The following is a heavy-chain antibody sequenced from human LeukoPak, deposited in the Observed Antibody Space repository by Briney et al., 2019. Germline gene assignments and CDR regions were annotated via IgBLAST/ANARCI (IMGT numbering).Heavy chain of an antibody. D-gene: IGHD1-7*01. CDR3: ARDRALELPPRGFDP. V-gene: IGHV3-33*01. CDR2: IWYDGGNK. CDR1: GFTFSSYG. J-gene: IGHJ5*02. Sequence: PGGSLRLSCAASGFTFSSYGMHWVRQAPGKGLEWVAVIWYDGGNKYYADSVKGRFTISRDNSKNTLYLQMNSLRAEDTAVYYCARDRALELPPRGFDPWGQGTLVTVSS.